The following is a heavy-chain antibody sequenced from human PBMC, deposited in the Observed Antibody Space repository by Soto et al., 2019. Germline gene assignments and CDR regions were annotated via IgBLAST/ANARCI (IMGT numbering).Heavy chain of an antibody. CDR1: GFTFSTYT. J-gene: IGHJ6*02. CDR2: ISGSGLST. CDR3: GRDVNGYPPGGMDV. Sequence: EVQLLESGGGLVQPGGSLRLSCAASGFTFSTYTMTWVRQAPGKGLEWVSAISGSGLSTHYADSVKGRFTISRDNSKNTLYLQMNSLRAEDTAVYYCGRDVNGYPPGGMDVWGQGTTVTVSS. V-gene: IGHV3-23*01. D-gene: IGHD5-18*01.